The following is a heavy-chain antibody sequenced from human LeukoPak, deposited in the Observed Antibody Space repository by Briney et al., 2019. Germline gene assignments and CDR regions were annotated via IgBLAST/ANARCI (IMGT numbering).Heavy chain of an antibody. CDR2: IYYSGST. CDR1: GGSISSYY. Sequence: SETLSLTCTVSGGSISSYYWSWIRQPPGKGLEWIGYIYYSGSTNYNPSLKSRVTISVDTSKNQFSLKLSSVTAADTAVYYRARDRAHFGYWGQGTLVTVSS. CDR3: ARDRAHFGY. V-gene: IGHV4-59*01. J-gene: IGHJ4*02.